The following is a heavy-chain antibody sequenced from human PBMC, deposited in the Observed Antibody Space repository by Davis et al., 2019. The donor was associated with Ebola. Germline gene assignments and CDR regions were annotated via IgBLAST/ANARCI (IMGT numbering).Heavy chain of an antibody. J-gene: IGHJ4*02. V-gene: IGHV1-18*01. Sequence: AASVKVSCKASGGTFSSYAISWVRQAPGQGLEWMGCITAYNGNTNYAQKLQGRVTMTTDTSTSTAYMELRSLRSDDTAVYYCARDHLEWLSDPFDYWGQGTLVTVSS. CDR3: ARDHLEWLSDPFDY. CDR2: ITAYNGNT. CDR1: GGTFSSYA. D-gene: IGHD3-3*01.